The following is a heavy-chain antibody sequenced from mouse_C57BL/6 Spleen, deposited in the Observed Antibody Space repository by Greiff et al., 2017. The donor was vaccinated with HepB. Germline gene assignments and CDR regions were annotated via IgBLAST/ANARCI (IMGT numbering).Heavy chain of an antibody. CDR3: TRRRIYYYGSSYDYAMDY. CDR2: IYPGNSDT. J-gene: IGHJ4*01. D-gene: IGHD1-1*01. Sequence: VQLQQSGTVLARPGASVKMSCKTSGYTFTSYWMHWVKQRPGQGLEWIGAIYPGNSDTSYNQKFKGKAKLTAVTSASTAYMELSSLTKEDSAVYYCTRRRIYYYGSSYDYAMDYWGEGTSVTVSS. CDR1: GYTFTSYW. V-gene: IGHV1-5*01.